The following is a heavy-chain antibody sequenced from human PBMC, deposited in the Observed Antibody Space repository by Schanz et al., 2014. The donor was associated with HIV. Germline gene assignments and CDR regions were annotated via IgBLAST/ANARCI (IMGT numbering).Heavy chain of an antibody. D-gene: IGHD3-9*01. Sequence: EVQLVESGGGLVLPGTSLRLSCAASGGTFSAHAFHWVRQAPGRGLEWVSYISSGSTTIHYADSVMGRFTISRDNAKNSMYLVMNSLRDEDTAVYYCARDNEERDIWTGNYYYYGMDVWGQGTTVTVAS. CDR2: ISSGSTTI. CDR1: GGTFSAHA. J-gene: IGHJ6*02. CDR3: ARDNEERDIWTGNYYYYGMDV. V-gene: IGHV3-48*02.